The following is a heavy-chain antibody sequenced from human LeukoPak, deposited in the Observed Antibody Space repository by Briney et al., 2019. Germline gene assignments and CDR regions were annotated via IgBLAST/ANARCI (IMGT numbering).Heavy chain of an antibody. D-gene: IGHD3-10*01. CDR2: IYYSGST. CDR1: GYSISSGYY. Sequence: PSETLSLTCTVSGYSISSGYYWGWIRQPPGKGLEWIGYIYYSGSTNYNPSLKSRVTISVDTSKNQFSLKLSSVTAADTAVYYCAGRLITMVRLDAFDIWGQGTMVTVSS. CDR3: AGRLITMVRLDAFDI. V-gene: IGHV4-61*01. J-gene: IGHJ3*02.